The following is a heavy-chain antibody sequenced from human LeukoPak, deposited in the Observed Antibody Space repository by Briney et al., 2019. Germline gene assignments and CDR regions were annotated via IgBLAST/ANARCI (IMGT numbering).Heavy chain of an antibody. CDR2: INHSGST. D-gene: IGHD3-16*01. J-gene: IGHJ4*02. CDR1: GGSFSGDY. Sequence: KSSETLSLTCAVYGGSFSGDYWSWIRQPPGKGLEWIGEINHSGSTNYNPSLKSRVTISVDTSKNQFSLKLSSVTAADTAVYYCASGAGYAYYWGQGTLVTVSS. CDR3: ASGAGYAYY. V-gene: IGHV4-34*01.